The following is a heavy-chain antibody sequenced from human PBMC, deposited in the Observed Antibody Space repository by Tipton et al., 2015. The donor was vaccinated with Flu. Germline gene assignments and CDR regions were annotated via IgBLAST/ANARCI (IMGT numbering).Heavy chain of an antibody. D-gene: IGHD3-16*01. V-gene: IGHV3-11*04. J-gene: IGHJ4*02. CDR2: IHSGGGAT. CDR1: GFTVSSNY. CDR3: ARGPGSRLDY. Sequence: SLRLSCAASGFTVSSNYMSWVRQAPGKGLEWVSWIHSGGGATSYPDSVKGRFTISRDNTKNALYLQMSSLRVEDTAVYYCARGPGSRLDYWGQGTPVTVSS.